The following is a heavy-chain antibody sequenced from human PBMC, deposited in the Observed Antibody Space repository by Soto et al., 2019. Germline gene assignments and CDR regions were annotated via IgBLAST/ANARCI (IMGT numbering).Heavy chain of an antibody. D-gene: IGHD6-19*01. CDR3: ARMAVGTPYGMDV. CDR2: INHSGST. Sequence: QVQLQQWGAGLLKPSETLSLTCAVYGGSFSGYYWSWIRQTPGKGLEWIGEINHSGSTDYNPSLKSRVTISVDTSKNQFSLKLSSVTAADTAVYYCARMAVGTPYGMDVWGQGTTVTVSS. CDR1: GGSFSGYY. J-gene: IGHJ6*02. V-gene: IGHV4-34*01.